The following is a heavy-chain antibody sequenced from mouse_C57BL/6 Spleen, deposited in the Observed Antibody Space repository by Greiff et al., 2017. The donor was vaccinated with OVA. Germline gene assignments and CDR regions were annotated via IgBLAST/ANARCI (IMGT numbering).Heavy chain of an antibody. CDR3: ARGDTTVVAHWDFDV. V-gene: IGHV5-4*01. CDR1: GFTFSSYA. D-gene: IGHD1-1*01. Sequence: DVQLVESGGGLVKPGGSLKLSCAASGFTFSSYAMSWVRQTPEKRLEWVATISDGGSYTYYPDNVKGRFTISRDNAKNNLYLQMSHLKSEDTAMYYCARGDTTVVAHWDFDVWGTGTTVTVSS. CDR2: ISDGGSYT. J-gene: IGHJ1*03.